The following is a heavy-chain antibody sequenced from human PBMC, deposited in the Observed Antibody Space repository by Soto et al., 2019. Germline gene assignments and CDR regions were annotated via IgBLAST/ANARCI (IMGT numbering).Heavy chain of an antibody. V-gene: IGHV3-30*18. D-gene: IGHD3-9*01. CDR2: ISYDGSNK. CDR1: GFTFSSYG. J-gene: IGHJ4*02. CDR3: AKPADVLRYFDWLFS. Sequence: SLRLSCAASGFTFSSYGMHWVRQAPGKGLEWVAVISYDGSNKYYADSVKGRFTISRDNSKNTLYLQMNSLRAEDTAVYYCAKPADVLRYFDWLFSWGQGTLVTVSS.